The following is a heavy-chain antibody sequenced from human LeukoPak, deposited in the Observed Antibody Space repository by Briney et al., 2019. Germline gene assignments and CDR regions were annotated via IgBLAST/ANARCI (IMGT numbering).Heavy chain of an antibody. CDR3: ARGSVIDWIVVVPAALDY. Sequence: PGRSLRLSCAASGFTFSSYAMHWVRQAPGKGLEWVAVISYDGSNKYYADSVKDRFTISRDNSKNTLYLQINSLRAEDTAVYYCARGSVIDWIVVVPAALDYWGQGTLVTVSS. J-gene: IGHJ4*02. V-gene: IGHV3-30*04. D-gene: IGHD2-2*01. CDR2: ISYDGSNK. CDR1: GFTFSSYA.